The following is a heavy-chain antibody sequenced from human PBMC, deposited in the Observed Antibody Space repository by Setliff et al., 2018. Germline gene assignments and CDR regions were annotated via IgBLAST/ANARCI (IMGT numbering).Heavy chain of an antibody. D-gene: IGHD2-21*02. CDR2: IYTSGST. CDR1: GGSLGSNPSF. J-gene: IGHJ4*02. V-gene: IGHV4-61*09. Sequence: SETLSLTCTVSGGSLGSNPSFWGWVRQPAGKGLEWIGHIYTSGSTNYNPSLKTRVTISVDTSKNQFSLKLSSVTAADTAVYYCARHWDFCGGDCPHNSIDYWGQGTLVTVSS. CDR3: ARHWDFCGGDCPHNSIDY.